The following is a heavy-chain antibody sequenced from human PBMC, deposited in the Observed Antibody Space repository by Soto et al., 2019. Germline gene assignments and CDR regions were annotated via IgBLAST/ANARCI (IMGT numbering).Heavy chain of an antibody. CDR2: ISGSGGST. CDR1: GFTFNDYV. CDR3: AIKRYYYDSSGYNEIDH. D-gene: IGHD3-22*01. J-gene: IGHJ4*02. V-gene: IGHV3-23*01. Sequence: PGGSLRLSCTASGFTFNDYVMTWVRQAPGKGLEWVSTISGSGGSTYYADSVKGRFTISRDNSKNTLYLQMNSLRAEDTAVYYCAIKRYYYDSSGYNEIDHWGQGTLVTVSS.